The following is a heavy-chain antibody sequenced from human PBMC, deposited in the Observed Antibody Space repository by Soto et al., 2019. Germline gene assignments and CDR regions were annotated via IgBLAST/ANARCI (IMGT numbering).Heavy chain of an antibody. J-gene: IGHJ5*02. V-gene: IGHV1-69*06. D-gene: IGHD2-15*01. Sequence: QVQLVQSGAEVKKPGSSVKVSCKASGGTFSSYAISWVRQAPGQGLEWMGGIIPIFGTANYAQKFQGRVTITADKSTSTAYMELSSLRSEDTAVYYCARALGYCSGGSGYFNWFDPWGQGTLVTVSS. CDR1: GGTFSSYA. CDR2: IIPIFGTA. CDR3: ARALGYCSGGSGYFNWFDP.